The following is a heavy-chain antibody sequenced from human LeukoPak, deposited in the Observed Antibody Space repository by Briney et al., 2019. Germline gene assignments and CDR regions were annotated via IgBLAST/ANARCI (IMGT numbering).Heavy chain of an antibody. CDR2: FDPEDGET. CDR3: ATALSIAAPGNY. D-gene: IGHD6-6*01. CDR1: GYTLTELS. J-gene: IGHJ4*02. Sequence: ASVKVSCKVSGYTLTELSMHWVRQAPGKGREWMGGFDPEDGETIYAQKFQGRVTMTEDTSTDTAYMELSSLRSEDTAVYYCATALSIAAPGNYWGQGTLVTVSS. V-gene: IGHV1-24*01.